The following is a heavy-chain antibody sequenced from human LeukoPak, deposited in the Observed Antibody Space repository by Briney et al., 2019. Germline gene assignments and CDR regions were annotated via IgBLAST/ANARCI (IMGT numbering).Heavy chain of an antibody. CDR2: IYSGGST. V-gene: IGHV3-53*01. CDR1: GFTVSSNY. CDR3: ASPAAHDYATPPDY. D-gene: IGHD4-17*01. J-gene: IGHJ4*02. Sequence: GGSLRLSCAASGFTVSSNYMSWVRQAPGKGLEWVSVIYSGGSTYYADSVKGRFTISRDNSKNTLYRQMNSLRAEDTAVYYCASPAAHDYATPPDYWGQGTLVTVSS.